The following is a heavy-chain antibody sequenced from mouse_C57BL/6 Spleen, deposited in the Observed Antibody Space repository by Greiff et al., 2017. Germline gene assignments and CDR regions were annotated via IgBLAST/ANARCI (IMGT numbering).Heavy chain of an antibody. V-gene: IGHV1-69*01. CDR3: ARAVITTVVATNYFDY. CDR1: GYTFTSYW. D-gene: IGHD1-1*01. Sequence: QVQLQQPGAELVMPGASVKLSCKASGYTFTSYWMHWVKQRPGQGLEWIGEIDPSDSYTNYNQKFKGKSTLTVDKSSSTAYMQLSSLTSDDSAVYYCARAVITTVVATNYFDYWGQGTTLTVSS. CDR2: IDPSDSYT. J-gene: IGHJ2*01.